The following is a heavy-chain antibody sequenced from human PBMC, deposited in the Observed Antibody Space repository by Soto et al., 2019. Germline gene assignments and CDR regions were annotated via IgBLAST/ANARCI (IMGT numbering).Heavy chain of an antibody. J-gene: IGHJ5*02. CDR3: ARIVGADRRWFDP. V-gene: IGHV1-18*01. CDR1: GYTFTSYG. Sequence: ASVKVSCKASGYTFTSYGLTWERQAPGQGLEWMGWTSAYNGNTNYAQKLQGRVTMTTDTSTSTAYMELRSLRSDDTAVYYCARIVGADRRWFDPWGQGTLVTVSS. CDR2: TSAYNGNT. D-gene: IGHD1-26*01.